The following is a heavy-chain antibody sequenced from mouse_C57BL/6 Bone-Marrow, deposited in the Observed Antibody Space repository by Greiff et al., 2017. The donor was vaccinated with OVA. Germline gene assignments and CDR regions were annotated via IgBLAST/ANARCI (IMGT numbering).Heavy chain of an antibody. CDR1: GYTFTSYW. V-gene: IGHV1-59*01. CDR3: ARYRSNYGYFDV. J-gene: IGHJ1*03. D-gene: IGHD1-1*01. Sequence: QVQLQQPGAELVRPGTSVKLSCKASGYTFTSYWMHWVKQRPGQGLEWIGVIDPSDSYTNYNQKFKGKATLTVDTSSSTAYMQLSSLTSEDSAVYYCARYRSNYGYFDVWGTGTTVTVSS. CDR2: IDPSDSYT.